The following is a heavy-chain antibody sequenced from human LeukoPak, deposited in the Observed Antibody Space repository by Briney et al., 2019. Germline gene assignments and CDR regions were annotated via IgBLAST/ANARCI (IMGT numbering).Heavy chain of an antibody. Sequence: SETLSLTCTVSGGSISSYYWSWIRQPPGMGLEWIGYIYYSGSTNYNPSLKSRVTISVDTSKNQFSLKLSSVTAADTAVYYCARHSERWLGAFDIWGQGTMVTVSS. D-gene: IGHD6-19*01. J-gene: IGHJ3*02. V-gene: IGHV4-59*08. CDR3: ARHSERWLGAFDI. CDR2: IYYSGST. CDR1: GGSISSYY.